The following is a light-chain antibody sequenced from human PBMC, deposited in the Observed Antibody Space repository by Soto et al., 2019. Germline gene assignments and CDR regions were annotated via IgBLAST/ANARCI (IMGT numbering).Light chain of an antibody. J-gene: IGKJ5*01. CDR1: QSVSSY. CDR3: QQYGGTPPIT. V-gene: IGKV3-20*01. CDR2: DAS. Sequence: EIVLTQSPGTLSLSPGERATLSCRASQSVSSYLAWYQQKPGQAPRLLIYDASNRATGIPARFSGSGSGTDFTLTISRLEPEDFAVYYCQQYGGTPPITFGQGTRLEIK.